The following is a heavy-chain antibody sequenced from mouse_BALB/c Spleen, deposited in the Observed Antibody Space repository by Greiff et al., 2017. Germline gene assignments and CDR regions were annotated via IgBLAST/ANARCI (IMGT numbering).Heavy chain of an antibody. V-gene: IGHV3-1*02. CDR1: GYSITSGYS. D-gene: IGHD1-1*01. Sequence: DVKLVESGPDLVKPSQSLSLTCTVTGYSITSGYSWHWIRQFPGNKLEWMGYIHYSGSTNYNPSLKSRISITRDTSKNQFFLQLNSVTTEDTATYYCARPPITTVVDAMDYWGQGTSVTVSS. J-gene: IGHJ4*01. CDR3: ARPPITTVVDAMDY. CDR2: IHYSGST.